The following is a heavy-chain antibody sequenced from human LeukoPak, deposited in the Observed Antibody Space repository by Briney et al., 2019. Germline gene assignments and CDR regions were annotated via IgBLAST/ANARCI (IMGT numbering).Heavy chain of an antibody. Sequence: GGSLRLSCAASGFTFSNAWMSWVRQAPGKGLEWVGRIKSKTDGGTTDYAAPVKGRFTISREDSKNTLYLQMNSLKTEYTAVYYCTSLYCSSTSCFGWWGQGTLVTVSS. J-gene: IGHJ4*02. CDR2: IKSKTDGGTT. V-gene: IGHV3-15*01. D-gene: IGHD2-2*01. CDR3: TSLYCSSTSCFGW. CDR1: GFTFSNAW.